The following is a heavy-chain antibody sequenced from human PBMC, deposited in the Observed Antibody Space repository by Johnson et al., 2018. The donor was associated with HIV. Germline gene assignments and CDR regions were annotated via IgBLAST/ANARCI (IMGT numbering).Heavy chain of an antibody. D-gene: IGHD2-15*01. CDR3: SRVARHDGWWFDAFDI. CDR1: GFTFSSYA. V-gene: IGHV3-30*04. CDR2: ISYDGSNK. Sequence: QMLLVESGGGVVQPGRSLRLSCAASGFTFSSYAMHWVRQAPGKGLEWVAVISYDGSNKYYADSVKCRFTISRDNSKNTLYLQMNSLRAEDTAGYYCSRVARHDGWWFDAFDIWGQGTMVTVSS. J-gene: IGHJ3*02.